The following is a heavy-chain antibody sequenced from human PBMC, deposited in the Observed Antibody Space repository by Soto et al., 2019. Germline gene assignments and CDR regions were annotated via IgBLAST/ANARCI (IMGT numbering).Heavy chain of an antibody. J-gene: IGHJ6*02. CDR3: ARVLYDFWSGYTDYYYYYGMDV. CDR1: GFTFSSYS. V-gene: IGHV3-21*01. CDR2: ISSSSSYI. D-gene: IGHD3-3*01. Sequence: GGSLRLSCAASGFTFSSYSMNWVRQAPGKGLEWVSSISSSSSYIYYADSVKGRFTISRDNAKNSLYLQMNSLRAEDTAVYYCARVLYDFWSGYTDYYYYYGMDVWGQGTTVTVSS.